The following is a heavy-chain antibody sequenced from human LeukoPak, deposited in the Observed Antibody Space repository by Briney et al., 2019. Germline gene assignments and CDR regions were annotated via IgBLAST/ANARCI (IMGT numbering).Heavy chain of an antibody. Sequence: GGSLRLSCAASGFTSSSYAMSWVRQAPGKGLEWVAVISYDGSNKYYADSVKGRFTISRDYSKNTLYLQMNSLRAEDTAVYYCARETGSAIGSTDFDYWGQGTLVTVSS. CDR2: ISYDGSNK. J-gene: IGHJ4*02. D-gene: IGHD4-17*01. V-gene: IGHV3-30-3*01. CDR1: GFTSSSYA. CDR3: ARETGSAIGSTDFDY.